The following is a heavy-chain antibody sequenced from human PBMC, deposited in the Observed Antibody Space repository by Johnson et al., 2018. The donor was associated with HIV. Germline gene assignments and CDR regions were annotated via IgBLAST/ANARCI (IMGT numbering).Heavy chain of an antibody. CDR2: IKQDGNEQ. D-gene: IGHD1-14*01. J-gene: IGHJ3*02. CDR1: GFSFSSYW. CDR3: APENGRNAFDI. V-gene: IGHV3-7*05. Sequence: VQLVESGGGLVQPGGSLRLSCAASGFSFSSYWMSWVRQAPGKGLQWVANIKQDGNEQYYVDSVKGRFSISRDNAKNSLHLHMSSLRAEDTAVYYCAPENGRNAFDIWGQGTMVAVSS.